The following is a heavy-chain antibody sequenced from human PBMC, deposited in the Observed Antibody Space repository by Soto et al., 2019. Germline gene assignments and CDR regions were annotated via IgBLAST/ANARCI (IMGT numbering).Heavy chain of an antibody. D-gene: IGHD3-16*01. CDR3: ARRWGDAFDI. Sequence: SETLSLTCTVSGGSISSYYWNWVRQPPGKGLEWIGYIYYSGSTNYNPSLKSRVTISVDTSKNQFSLKLSSVTAADTAVYYCARRWGDAFDIWGQGTMVTVSS. J-gene: IGHJ3*02. V-gene: IGHV4-59*08. CDR2: IYYSGST. CDR1: GGSISSYY.